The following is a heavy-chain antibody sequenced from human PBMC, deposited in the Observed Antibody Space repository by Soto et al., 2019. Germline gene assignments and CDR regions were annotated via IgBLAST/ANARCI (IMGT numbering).Heavy chain of an antibody. CDR2: INPHSGAT. Sequence: ASVKVSCKASGYIFSANYIHWVRQAPGQGLEWLGWINPHSGATNYAQKFLGRVTMSADTSASTAYMDLASLKCDDTALYYCVRAHALGFSNWCDPWGRGTPVTVSS. CDR1: GYIFSANY. V-gene: IGHV1-2*02. J-gene: IGHJ5*02. CDR3: VRAHALGFSNWCDP. D-gene: IGHD3-10*01.